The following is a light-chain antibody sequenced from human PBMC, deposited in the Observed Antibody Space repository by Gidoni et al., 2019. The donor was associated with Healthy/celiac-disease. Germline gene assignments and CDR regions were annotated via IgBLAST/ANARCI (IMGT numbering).Light chain of an antibody. J-gene: IGKJ2*01. V-gene: IGKV1-39*01. CDR2: AAS. CDR1: QSISSY. Sequence: SVGDRVTITCRASQSISSYLNWYQQKPGKAPKLLIYAASSLQSGVPSRFSGSGSGTDFTLTISSLQPEDFATYYCQQSYSTPLYTFGQGTKLEIK. CDR3: QQSYSTPLYT.